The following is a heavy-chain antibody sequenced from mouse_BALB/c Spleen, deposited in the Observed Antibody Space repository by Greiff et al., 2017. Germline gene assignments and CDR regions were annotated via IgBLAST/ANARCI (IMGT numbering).Heavy chain of an antibody. J-gene: IGHJ2*01. V-gene: IGHV1-55*01. D-gene: IGHD2-3*01. CDR3: ARKGWPYFDY. Sequence: QVQLQQPGAELVKPGASVKMSCKASGYTFTSYWINWVKQRPGQGLEWIGDIYPYNGGTGYNQKFKSKATLTVDNSYSTAYMELRSLTSEDSAVYYCARKGWPYFDYWGQGTTLTVSS. CDR1: GYTFTSYW. CDR2: IYPYNGGT.